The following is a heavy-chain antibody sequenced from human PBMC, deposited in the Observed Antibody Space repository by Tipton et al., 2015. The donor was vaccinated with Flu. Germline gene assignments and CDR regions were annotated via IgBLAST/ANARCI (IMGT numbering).Heavy chain of an antibody. CDR1: GDSISSYY. V-gene: IGHV4-59*01. CDR2: IYYSGST. CDR3: ARGRQEGEANRYFDY. Sequence: TLSLTCTVSGDSISSYYWSWIRQPPGKGLEWIGYIYYSGSTKYNPSLKSRVTMSVDTSKNQFYLKLSSVTAADTDVYYCARGRQEGEANRYFDYWGQGTVVTVSS. D-gene: IGHD3-16*01. J-gene: IGHJ4*02.